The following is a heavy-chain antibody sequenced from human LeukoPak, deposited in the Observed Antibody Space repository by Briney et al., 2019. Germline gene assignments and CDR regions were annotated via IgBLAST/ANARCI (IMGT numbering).Heavy chain of an antibody. CDR3: ARVFEMATIRKLYYFDH. CDR1: GGSIRRRSYF. CDR2: IYYSGST. Sequence: PSETLSLTCIVSGGSIRRRSYFWGWIRQPPGKGPEWLGSIYYSGSTYYNPSLRRRVTISVDTSKNQFSLKFSSVTAADTAIYYCARVFEMATIRKLYYFDHWGQGTLVTVSS. V-gene: IGHV4-39*01. D-gene: IGHD5-24*01. J-gene: IGHJ4*02.